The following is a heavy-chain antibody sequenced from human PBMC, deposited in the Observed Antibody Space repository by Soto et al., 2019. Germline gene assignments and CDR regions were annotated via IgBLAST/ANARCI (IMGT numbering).Heavy chain of an antibody. V-gene: IGHV4-59*01. D-gene: IGHD4-17*01. Sequence: SETLSLTCSVSTGSMRTYYWTWIRQSPGKGLEWIGQISHTGRTKYNPSLESRVTISVDTSRKQFSLKLTSVTAADTALYYCARDDTTGLFDFWGQGTMVTVSS. CDR1: TGSMRTYY. J-gene: IGHJ4*02. CDR2: ISHTGRT. CDR3: ARDDTTGLFDF.